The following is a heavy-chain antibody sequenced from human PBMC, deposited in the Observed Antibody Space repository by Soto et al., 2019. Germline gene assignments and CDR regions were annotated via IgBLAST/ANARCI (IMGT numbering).Heavy chain of an antibody. D-gene: IGHD2-2*01. CDR3: ARVGCSSNSCYEATDYYYYMDV. CDR1: GFTFTTYS. V-gene: IGHV3-21*01. CDR2: ISTSSNYI. Sequence: GGSLRLSCAASGFTFTTYSMNWVRQAPGKGLEWVSSISTSSNYIFYADSVKGRFTISRDSAKNSLYLQMNSLRAEDTAVYYCARVGCSSNSCYEATDYYYYMDVWGKGTTVTVSS. J-gene: IGHJ6*03.